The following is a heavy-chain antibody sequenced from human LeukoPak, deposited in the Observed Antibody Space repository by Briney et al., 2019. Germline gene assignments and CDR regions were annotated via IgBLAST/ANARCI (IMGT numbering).Heavy chain of an antibody. CDR1: GFTFSSYN. V-gene: IGHV3-21*01. D-gene: IGHD6-19*01. CDR2: ISSSSSYI. J-gene: IGHJ4*02. CDR3: ARGKIAVAGSLDY. Sequence: GGSLRLSCAASGFTFSSYNMNWVRQAPGKGLEWVSSISSSSSYICYADSVKGRFTISRDNAKNSLYLQMNSLRAEDTAVYYCARGKIAVAGSLDYWGQGTLVTVSS.